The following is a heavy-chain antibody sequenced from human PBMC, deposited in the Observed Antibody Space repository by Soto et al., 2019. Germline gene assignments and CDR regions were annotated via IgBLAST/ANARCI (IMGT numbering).Heavy chain of an antibody. CDR2: IYSGGST. J-gene: IGHJ4*02. Sequence: GGSLRLSCAASGFTVSSNYMSWVRQAPGKGLEWVSVIYSGGSTYYADSVKGRFTISRDNSKNTLYLQMNSLRADDTAVYYCATPYYDSRGYWGQGTLVTVSS. V-gene: IGHV3-53*01. CDR1: GFTVSSNY. D-gene: IGHD3-22*01. CDR3: ATPYYDSRGY.